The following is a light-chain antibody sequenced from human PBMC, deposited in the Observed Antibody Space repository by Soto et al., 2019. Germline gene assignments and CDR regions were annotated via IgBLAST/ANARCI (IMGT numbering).Light chain of an antibody. CDR1: QSVSSY. V-gene: IGKV3-11*01. CDR3: PQRSNWPMT. CDR2: NAS. Sequence: EIVLTQSPATLSLSPGERATLSCRASQSVSSYLAWYQQKPGQAPRLLIYNASNRATGIPARFSGSGSGTDFTLTISSLEPEDFAVYYCPQRSNWPMTFVQGTKVDIK. J-gene: IGKJ1*01.